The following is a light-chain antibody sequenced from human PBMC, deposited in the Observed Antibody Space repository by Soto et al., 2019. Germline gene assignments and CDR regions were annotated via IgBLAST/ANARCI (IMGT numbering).Light chain of an antibody. CDR2: LGS. CDR1: QSLLHSNGYNY. Sequence: DIVMTQSPLSLPVTPGAPASISCRSSQSLLHSNGYNYLDWYLQKPGQSPQLLIYLGSNRASGVPDRLSGSGAGTDFTLKISRVEAEDVGVYYCMQALQTPYTFGQGTKLEIK. J-gene: IGKJ2*01. CDR3: MQALQTPYT. V-gene: IGKV2-28*01.